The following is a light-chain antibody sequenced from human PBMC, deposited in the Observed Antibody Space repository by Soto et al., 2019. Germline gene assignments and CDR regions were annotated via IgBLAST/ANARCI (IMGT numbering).Light chain of an antibody. CDR1: QSISSY. V-gene: IGKV1-39*01. CDR3: QQSYSTLIT. J-gene: IGKJ5*01. Sequence: DIQMTQSPSSLSASVGDRVTITCRASQSISSYLNWYQQKPGKAPKLLIYAASSLQSVVPSRFSGSGSGTDFTLTISSLPPEDFATYYCQQSYSTLITFGQGTRLEIK. CDR2: AAS.